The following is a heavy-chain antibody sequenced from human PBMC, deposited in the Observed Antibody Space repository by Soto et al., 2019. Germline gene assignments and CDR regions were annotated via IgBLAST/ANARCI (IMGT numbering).Heavy chain of an antibody. CDR1: GFTFSNAW. J-gene: IGHJ4*02. Sequence: EVQLVESGGGLVKPGGSLRLSCAASGFTFSNAWMSWVRQAPGKGLEWVGRIKSKTDGGTTDYAAPVKGRFTISRDDSKNTLYLQMNSLKTEDTAVYYCTTPASRGPDLVYWGQGTLVTVSS. D-gene: IGHD6-6*01. V-gene: IGHV3-15*01. CDR2: IKSKTDGGTT. CDR3: TTPASRGPDLVY.